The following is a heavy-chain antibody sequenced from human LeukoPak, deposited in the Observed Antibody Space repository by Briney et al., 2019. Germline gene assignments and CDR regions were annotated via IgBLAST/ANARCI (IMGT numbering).Heavy chain of an antibody. J-gene: IGHJ4*02. CDR2: FDPEDGET. CDR1: GYTLTELS. V-gene: IGHV1-24*01. D-gene: IGHD3-3*01. CDR3: ARVSYDFWSGYPHQYYFDY. Sequence: ASVKVSCKVSGYTLTELSMHWVRQAPGKGLEWMGGFDPEDGETIYAQKFQGRVTMTEDTSTDTAYMELSSLRSEDTAVYYCARVSYDFWSGYPHQYYFDYWGQGTLVTVSS.